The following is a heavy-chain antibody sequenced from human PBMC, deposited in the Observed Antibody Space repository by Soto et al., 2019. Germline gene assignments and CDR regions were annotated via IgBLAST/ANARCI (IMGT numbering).Heavy chain of an antibody. CDR1: GYTFTSYY. J-gene: IGHJ6*02. Sequence: QVQLVQSGAEVKKPGASVKVSCKASGYTFTSYYMHWVRQAPGQGLEWMGIINPSGGSTSYAQKFLGRVTMTRDTSTSPVYMELSSLRSEDTAVYYCARDRDPYYYYYGMDVWGQGTTVTVSS. CDR2: INPSGGST. V-gene: IGHV1-46*01. CDR3: ARDRDPYYYYYGMDV.